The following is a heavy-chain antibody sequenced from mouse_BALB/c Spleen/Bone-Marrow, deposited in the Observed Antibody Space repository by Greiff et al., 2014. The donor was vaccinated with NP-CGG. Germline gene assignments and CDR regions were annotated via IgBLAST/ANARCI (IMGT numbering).Heavy chain of an antibody. CDR3: TRDKATPYYAMDY. CDR2: IYPGSGST. J-gene: IGHJ4*01. V-gene: IGHV1S22*01. CDR1: GHTFTNYW. Sequence: LKQSGSELVRPGGSVKLTCKASGHTFTNYWVHWVKQRPGQGLERIGNIYPGSGSTNYDEKFKRKATLTVDTSSTTAYMQLSSLTTEDSAVYYCTRDKATPYYAMDYWGQGTSVTVSS. D-gene: IGHD6-1*01.